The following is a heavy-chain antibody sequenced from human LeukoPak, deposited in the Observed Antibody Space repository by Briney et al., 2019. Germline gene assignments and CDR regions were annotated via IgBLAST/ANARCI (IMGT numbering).Heavy chain of an antibody. CDR2: IYYSGST. Sequence: SETLSLTCTVSGASISSNIYYWGWIRQPPGKGLEWIGSIYYSGSTYYNPSLKSRVTISVDTSKNQFSLKLSSVTAADTAVYYCARPRNFLYDYFDYWGQGTLVTVSS. V-gene: IGHV4-39*01. J-gene: IGHJ4*02. CDR3: ARPRNFLYDYFDY. CDR1: GASISSNIYY. D-gene: IGHD2-2*02.